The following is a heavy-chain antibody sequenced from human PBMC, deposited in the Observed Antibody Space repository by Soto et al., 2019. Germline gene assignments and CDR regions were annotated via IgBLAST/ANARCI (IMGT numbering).Heavy chain of an antibody. Sequence: QVQLVESGGGVVQPGRSLRLSCAASGFTFSSYGMHWVRQAPGKGLEWVAVISYDGSNKYYADSVKGRFTISRDNSKNTLYLQMNSLRAEDTAVYYCANNGADSSSWYNYYYYGMDVWGQWTTVTVSS. D-gene: IGHD6-13*01. CDR3: ANNGADSSSWYNYYYYGMDV. CDR2: ISYDGSNK. J-gene: IGHJ6*02. CDR1: GFTFSSYG. V-gene: IGHV3-30*18.